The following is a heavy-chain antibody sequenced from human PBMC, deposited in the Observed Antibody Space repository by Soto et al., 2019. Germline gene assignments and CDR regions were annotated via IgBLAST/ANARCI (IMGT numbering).Heavy chain of an antibody. CDR3: ARGRVKWYFDL. CDR2: INSDGSST. J-gene: IGHJ2*01. V-gene: IGHV3-74*01. CDR1: GFTFSSYW. Sequence: GGSLRLSCAASGFTFSSYWMHWVRQSPGKGLVWVSRINSDGSSTSYADSVKGRFTISRDNAKNTLYLQMNSLRAEDTAVYYCARGRVKWYFDLWGRGTLVTVSS.